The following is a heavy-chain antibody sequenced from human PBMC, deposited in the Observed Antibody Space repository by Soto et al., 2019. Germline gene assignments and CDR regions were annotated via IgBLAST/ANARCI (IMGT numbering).Heavy chain of an antibody. V-gene: IGHV4-34*01. CDR2: INHSGST. CDR3: ASEELLRAPFDY. J-gene: IGHJ4*02. CDR1: GGSFSGYY. Sequence: SETLSLTCAVYGGSFSGYYWSWIRQPPGKGLEWIGEINHSGSTNYNPSLKSRVTISVDTSKNQFSLKLSSVTAADTAVYYCASEELLRAPFDYWGQGTLVTVSS. D-gene: IGHD2-15*01.